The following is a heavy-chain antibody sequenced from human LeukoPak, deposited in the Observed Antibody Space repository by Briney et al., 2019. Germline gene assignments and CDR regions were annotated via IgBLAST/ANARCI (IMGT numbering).Heavy chain of an antibody. J-gene: IGHJ4*02. CDR2: INWNGGST. D-gene: IGHD3-9*01. CDR1: GFTFDDHG. V-gene: IGHV3-20*04. CDR3: ARDRGQLVIPFFFDY. Sequence: GGSLRLSCAASGFTFDDHGMTWVRQAPGKGLEWVSGINWNGGSTGYADSVKGRFTISRDNSKNTLYLQMSSLRDEDTAVYYCARDRGQLVIPFFFDYWGQGILVTVSS.